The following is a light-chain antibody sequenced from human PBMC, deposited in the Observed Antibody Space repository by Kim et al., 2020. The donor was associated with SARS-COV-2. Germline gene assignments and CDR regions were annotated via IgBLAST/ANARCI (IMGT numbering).Light chain of an antibody. CDR1: SSNIGAGYD. V-gene: IGLV1-40*01. CDR2: GNS. CDR3: QSYDSSLSSGV. Sequence: QSVLTQPPSVSGAPGQRVAISCTGSSSNIGAGYDVHWYQQFPGTAPKLLIYGNSNRPSGVPDRFSGSKSGTSASLAITGLQPEDEADYYCQSYDSSLSSGVFGGGTQLTVL. J-gene: IGLJ3*02.